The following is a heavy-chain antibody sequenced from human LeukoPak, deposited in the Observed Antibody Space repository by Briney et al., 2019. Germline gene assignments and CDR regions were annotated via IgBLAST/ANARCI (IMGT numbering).Heavy chain of an antibody. V-gene: IGHV4-34*01. Sequence: SETLSLTCAKIGESFSGYYWSWIRQPPGKGLEWIGEINHSGSTNYNPSLKSRVTISVDTSKNQFSLKLSSVTAADTSVYYCARGRITISWGQGTLVTVSS. CDR1: GESFSGYY. D-gene: IGHD3-3*01. J-gene: IGHJ5*02. CDR2: INHSGST. CDR3: ARGRITIS.